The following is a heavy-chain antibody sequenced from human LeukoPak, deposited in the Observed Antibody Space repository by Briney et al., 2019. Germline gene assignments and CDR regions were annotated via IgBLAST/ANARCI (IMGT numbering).Heavy chain of an antibody. Sequence: ASVKVSCKASGYTFVGYCMYWVRQVPGQGLECMGWINPTSSVTNYAQHFQGRVTMTSDTSISTTYMELSRLTSDDTAVYYCARGPKSFYYYGMDVWGQGTTVTVSS. CDR1: GYTFVGYC. CDR3: ARGPKSFYYYGMDV. CDR2: INPTSSVT. J-gene: IGHJ6*02. V-gene: IGHV1-2*02.